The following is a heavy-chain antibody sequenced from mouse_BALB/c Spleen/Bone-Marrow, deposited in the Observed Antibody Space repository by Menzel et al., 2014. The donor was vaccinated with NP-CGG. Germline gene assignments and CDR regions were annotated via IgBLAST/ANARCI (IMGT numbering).Heavy chain of an antibody. J-gene: IGHJ4*01. V-gene: IGHV1-9*01. CDR3: ARSNYRDAMDY. CDR2: ILPGSGST. Sequence: WIEWVKQRPGHGLEWIGEILPGSGSTNYNEKFKGKATFTADTSSNTAYMQLSSLTSEDSAVYYCARSNYRDAMDYWGQGTSVTVSS. CDR1: W. D-gene: IGHD2-14*01.